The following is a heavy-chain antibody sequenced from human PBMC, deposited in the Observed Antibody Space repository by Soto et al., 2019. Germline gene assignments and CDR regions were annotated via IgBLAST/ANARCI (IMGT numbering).Heavy chain of an antibody. Sequence: QVQLVQSGGGVVQPGKSLRLSCAVSGLTFSDFGMHWVRQAPGKGLEWVAVIWYDGANAYYADSVKGRFSVSRDNSKNTLYLEMNSLRAEDTAVYFWARDPLLIGGPSGRMGGYFDFWGQGYLVTVSS. D-gene: IGHD3-10*01. J-gene: IGHJ4*02. CDR1: GLTFSDFG. V-gene: IGHV3-33*01. CDR2: IWYDGANA. CDR3: ARDPLLIGGPSGRMGGYFDF.